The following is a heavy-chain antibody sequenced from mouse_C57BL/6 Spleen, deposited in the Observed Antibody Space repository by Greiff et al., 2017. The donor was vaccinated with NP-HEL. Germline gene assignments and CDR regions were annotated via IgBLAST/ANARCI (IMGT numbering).Heavy chain of an antibody. J-gene: IGHJ4*01. Sequence: VQLQQSGAELMKPGASVKLSCKATGYTFTGYWIEWVKQRPGHGLEWIGEILPGSGSTNSNEKFKGKATFTADTSSNTAYMQLSSLTTEYSAIDYCARGGVYYSNTYAMDYWGQGTSVTVSS. CDR1: GYTFTGYW. V-gene: IGHV1-9*01. CDR2: ILPGSGST. D-gene: IGHD2-5*01. CDR3: ARGGVYYSNTYAMDY.